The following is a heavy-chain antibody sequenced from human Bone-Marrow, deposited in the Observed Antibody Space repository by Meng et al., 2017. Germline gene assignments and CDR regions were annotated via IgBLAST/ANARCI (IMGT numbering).Heavy chain of an antibody. CDR2: INPNSGGT. V-gene: IGHV1-2*02. J-gene: IGHJ4*02. Sequence: ASVKVSCKASGYTFTGYYMHWVRQAPGQGLEWMGWINPNSGGTNYAQKFQGRVTMTRDTSISTAYMELSRLRSDDTAVYYCARDPVLRYFVWLLYQNYYFDYWGQGTLVTVSS. CDR1: GYTFTGYY. CDR3: ARDPVLRYFVWLLYQNYYFDY. D-gene: IGHD3-9*01.